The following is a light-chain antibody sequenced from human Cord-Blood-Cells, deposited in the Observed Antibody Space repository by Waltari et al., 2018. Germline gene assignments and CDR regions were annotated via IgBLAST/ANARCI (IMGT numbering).Light chain of an antibody. CDR1: QSVLYSSNNKNY. CDR2: GPS. CDR3: QQYYSTPIT. Sequence: DIVMTQSPDSLAVSLGERATINCKSSQSVLYSSNNKNYLAWYQQKPGQPPKLLIYGPSTRESGVPDRFSGSGSGTDFTLTISSLQAEDVAVYYCQQYYSTPITFGQGTRLEIK. J-gene: IGKJ5*01. V-gene: IGKV4-1*01.